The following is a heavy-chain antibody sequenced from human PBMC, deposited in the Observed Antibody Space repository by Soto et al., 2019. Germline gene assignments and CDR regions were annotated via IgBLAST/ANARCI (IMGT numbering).Heavy chain of an antibody. CDR1: GFTFSSYA. D-gene: IGHD2-15*01. V-gene: IGHV3-23*01. J-gene: IGHJ6*03. CDR2: ISGSGGST. Sequence: GGSLRLSCAASGFTFSSYAMSWVRQAPGKGLKWVSAISGSGGSTYYADSVKGRFTISRDNSKNTLYLQMNSLRAEDTAVYYCAKSSRGRGDYYYYYYMDVWGKGTTVTVSS. CDR3: AKSSRGRGDYYYYYYMDV.